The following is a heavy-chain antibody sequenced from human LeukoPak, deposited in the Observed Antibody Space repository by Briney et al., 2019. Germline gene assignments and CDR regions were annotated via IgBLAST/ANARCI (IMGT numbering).Heavy chain of an antibody. J-gene: IGHJ5*02. CDR3: ANSLVVPAAIGDNWFDP. CDR2: IQHDGSNK. Sequence: GGSLRLSCAASGFTFSGYGRHWVRKAPGRGLEWVAFIQHDGSNKYYADSVKGRFTISRDNSKNTLYMQMNSLSAEDTAVYYCANSLVVPAAIGDNWFDPWGQGTLVTVSS. D-gene: IGHD2-2*02. CDR1: GFTFSGYG. V-gene: IGHV3-30*02.